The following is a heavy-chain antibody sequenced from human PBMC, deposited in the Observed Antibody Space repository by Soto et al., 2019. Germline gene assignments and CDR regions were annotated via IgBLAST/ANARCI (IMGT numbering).Heavy chain of an antibody. V-gene: IGHV5-51*01. CDR1: GFSFTNYW. CDR3: ARSVSVDSSMDV. Sequence: PGESLKISCKASGFSFTNYWIAWVRQMPGKGLEWLGIIYPYDSDTRYSPSFRGQVTISADKSISTAYLQWSSLKASDTAMYYCARSVSVDSSMDVWDKGTTVTVSS. CDR2: IYPYDSDT. J-gene: IGHJ6*03.